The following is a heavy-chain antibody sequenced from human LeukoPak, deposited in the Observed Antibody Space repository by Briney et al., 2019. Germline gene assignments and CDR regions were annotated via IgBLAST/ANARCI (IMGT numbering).Heavy chain of an antibody. CDR1: GFTFSSYG. V-gene: IGHV3-48*01. J-gene: IGHJ4*02. Sequence: PGGSLRLSCVASGFTFSSYGMIWVRQAPGKGLEWVSYISSSGGTITYADSVKGRFTISRDNAKNSLYLQMNSLRAGDTAVCYCARETTGLDYWGQGTLVTVTS. D-gene: IGHD4-17*01. CDR3: ARETTGLDY. CDR2: ISSSGGTI.